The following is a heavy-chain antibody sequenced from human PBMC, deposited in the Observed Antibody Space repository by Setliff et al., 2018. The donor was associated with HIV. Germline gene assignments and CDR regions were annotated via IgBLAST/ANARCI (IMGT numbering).Heavy chain of an antibody. CDR3: ARDRLYGDYGGYGFDP. CDR2: IYTSGSTSGSA. V-gene: IGHV4-4*07. D-gene: IGHD4-17*01. CDR1: GGSISSYY. J-gene: IGHJ5*02. Sequence: SETLSLTCTVSGGSISSYYWSWIRQPAGKGLEWIGHIYTSGSTSGSANYNPSLKSRVTISVDMSKNHFSLKLSPVTAADTAVYYCARDRLYGDYGGYGFDPWGQGTLVTVSS.